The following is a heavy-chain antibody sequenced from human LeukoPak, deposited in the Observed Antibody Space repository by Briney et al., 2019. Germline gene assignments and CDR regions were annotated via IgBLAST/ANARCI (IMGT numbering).Heavy chain of an antibody. CDR3: AREDAKDALDL. CDR2: ISSSSSYI. CDR1: GFTVSSNY. J-gene: IGHJ3*01. V-gene: IGHV3-21*01. Sequence: PGGSLRPSCAASGFTVSSNYMNWVRQAPGKGLEWVSSISSSSSYIYYADSVEGRFTISRDNAKNSLYLQMNSLRAEDTAVYYCAREDAKDALDLWGQGTMVTVSS. D-gene: IGHD2-2*01.